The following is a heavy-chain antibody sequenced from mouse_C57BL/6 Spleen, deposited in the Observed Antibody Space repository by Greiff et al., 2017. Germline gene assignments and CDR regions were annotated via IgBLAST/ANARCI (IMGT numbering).Heavy chain of an antibody. Sequence: VQLQQPGAELVKPGASVTLSCTASGFNIKDDYMHWVKQRPEQGLEWIGWIDPENGDTEYASKFQGKATITADTSSNTAYLQLSSLTSEDTAVYYCTTGITTVFDYWGQGTTLTVSS. D-gene: IGHD1-1*01. CDR3: TTGITTVFDY. CDR2: IDPENGDT. J-gene: IGHJ2*01. V-gene: IGHV14-4*01. CDR1: GFNIKDDY.